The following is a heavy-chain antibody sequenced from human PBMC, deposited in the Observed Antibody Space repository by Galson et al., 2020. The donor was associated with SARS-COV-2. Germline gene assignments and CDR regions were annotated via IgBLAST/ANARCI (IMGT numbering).Heavy chain of an antibody. CDR2: IYPDDSDT. J-gene: IGHJ4*02. D-gene: IGHD2-21*02. CDR3: TRHAVVPGTHVGI. CDR1: AYSFSKFW. Sequence: GESLKISCKGSAYSFSKFWIGWVRQMPGKGLEYMGVIYPDDSDTIYSPSFQGQVTISADKSISTAYLQWSSLKASDTAMYYCTRHAVVPGTHVGIWGQGTLGTVSS. V-gene: IGHV5-51*01.